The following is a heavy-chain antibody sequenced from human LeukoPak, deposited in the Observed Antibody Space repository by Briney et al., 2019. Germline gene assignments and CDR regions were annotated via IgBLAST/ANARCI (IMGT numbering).Heavy chain of an antibody. D-gene: IGHD3-10*01. CDR2: INHSGST. CDR3: ARAPPLKTITMVRGVIIKSDAFDI. Sequence: SETLSLTCAVYGGSFSGYYWSWIRQPPGKGLEWIGEINHSGSTNYNPSLKSRVTISVDTSKNQFSLKLSSVTAADTAVYYCARAPPLKTITMVRGVIIKSDAFDIWGQGTMVTVSS. J-gene: IGHJ3*02. V-gene: IGHV4-34*01. CDR1: GGSFSGYY.